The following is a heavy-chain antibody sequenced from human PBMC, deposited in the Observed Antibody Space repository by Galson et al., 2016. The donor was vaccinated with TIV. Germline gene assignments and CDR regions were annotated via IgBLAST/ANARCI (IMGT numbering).Heavy chain of an antibody. V-gene: IGHV1-3*01. Sequence: SVKVSCKASGYTFSSYAMHWVRQAPGQGLEWMGWINAGNGNTKYSQKFQGRVTITRDTSASTAYMELSSLRSEDTAVYYCAKIGQEHDAFDIWGQGTMVTVFS. CDR3: AKIGQEHDAFDI. CDR2: INAGNGNT. D-gene: IGHD1/OR15-1a*01. CDR1: GYTFSSYA. J-gene: IGHJ3*02.